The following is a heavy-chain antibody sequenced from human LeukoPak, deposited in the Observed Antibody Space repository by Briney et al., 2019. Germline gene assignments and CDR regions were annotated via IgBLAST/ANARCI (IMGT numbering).Heavy chain of an antibody. CDR1: GFTFSSYA. V-gene: IGHV3-23*01. Sequence: GGSLRLSCAASGFTFSSYAMSWVRQAPGKGLEWVSAISGSGGSTYYADSVKGRFTISRDNAKNTLYLQMDSLRAEDTAVYYCVRFYCSGFSCYDYWGQGALVTVSS. CDR3: VRFYCSGFSCYDY. CDR2: ISGSGGST. D-gene: IGHD2-15*01. J-gene: IGHJ4*02.